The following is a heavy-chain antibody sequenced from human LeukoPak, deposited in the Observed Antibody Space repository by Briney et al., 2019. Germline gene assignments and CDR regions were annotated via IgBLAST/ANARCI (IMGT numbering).Heavy chain of an antibody. CDR2: IYYSGST. Sequence: SETLSLTCTVSGGSISSSSYYWGWIRQPPGKGLEWIGSIYYSGSTYYNPSLKSRVTISVDTSKNQFSLKLSSVTAADTAVYYCAREHYDFWSAETFRGDYYYYYGMDVWGQGTTVTVSS. J-gene: IGHJ6*02. V-gene: IGHV4-39*01. CDR1: GGSISSSSYY. D-gene: IGHD3-3*01. CDR3: AREHYDFWSAETFRGDYYYYYGMDV.